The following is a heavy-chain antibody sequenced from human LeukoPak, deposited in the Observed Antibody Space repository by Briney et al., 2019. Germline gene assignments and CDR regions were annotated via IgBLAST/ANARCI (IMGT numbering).Heavy chain of an antibody. V-gene: IGHV4-59*01. Sequence: NPSEALSLTCTVSGGSISSYYWSWIRQPPGKGLEWIGYIYYSGSTNYNPSLKSRVTISVDTSKNQFSLKLSSVTAADTAVYYCARTRGYSGYDLRLFTWVFDYWGQGTLVTVSS. D-gene: IGHD5-12*01. CDR1: GGSISSYY. CDR2: IYYSGST. J-gene: IGHJ4*02. CDR3: ARTRGYSGYDLRLFTWVFDY.